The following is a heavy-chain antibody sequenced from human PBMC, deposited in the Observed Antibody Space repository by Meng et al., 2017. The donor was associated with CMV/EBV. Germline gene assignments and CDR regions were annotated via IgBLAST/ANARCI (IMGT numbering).Heavy chain of an antibody. CDR1: GGSFSGYY. Sequence: GSLRLSCAVYGGSFSGYYWSWIRQPPGKGLEWIGEINHSGSTNYNPSLKSRVTISVDTSKNQFSLKLSSVTAADTAVYYCARGPARLGYYWGQGTLVTVS. CDR2: INHSGST. J-gene: IGHJ4*02. D-gene: IGHD6-6*01. V-gene: IGHV4-34*01. CDR3: ARGPARLGYY.